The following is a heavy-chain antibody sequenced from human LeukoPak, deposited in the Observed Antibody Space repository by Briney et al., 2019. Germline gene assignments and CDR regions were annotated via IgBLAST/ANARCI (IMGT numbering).Heavy chain of an antibody. CDR2: MHNDGTMG. J-gene: IGHJ6*04. D-gene: IGHD5-12*01. V-gene: IGHV3-30*02. CDR3: AKEGDEFRGYLDV. CDR1: GFTFSRLG. Sequence: GGSLRLSCETSGFTFSRLGMQWVRQAPGKGLEWVAVMHNDGTMGQYADSVKGRFTISKDFSRTTLYLQMNSLRDDDTAVYYCAKEGDEFRGYLDVWGKGTTVTVSS.